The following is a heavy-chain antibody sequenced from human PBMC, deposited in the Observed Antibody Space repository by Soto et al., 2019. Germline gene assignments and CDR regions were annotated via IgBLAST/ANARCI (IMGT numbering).Heavy chain of an antibody. D-gene: IGHD3-10*01. J-gene: IGHJ6*02. CDR3: ASRYYYGSSYGMDV. Sequence: GGSLRLSCGASGFTFSSYSMHWVRQAPGKGLEWVTVISYDGTGSYYADSVKGRFTISRDNSKNTVYLQMNRLRAEDTAVYYCASRYYYGSSYGMDVWGQGTTVTVS. V-gene: IGHV3-30*03. CDR2: ISYDGTGS. CDR1: GFTFSSYS.